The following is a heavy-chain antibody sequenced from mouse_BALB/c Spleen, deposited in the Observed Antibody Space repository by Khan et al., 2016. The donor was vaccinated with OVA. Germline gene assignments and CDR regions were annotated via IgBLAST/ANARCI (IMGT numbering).Heavy chain of an antibody. CDR3: ARDGYSPWFAY. V-gene: IGHV14-1*02. D-gene: IGHD2-3*01. CDR2: IDPENGKT. CDR1: GFNIKNYY. J-gene: IGHJ3*01. Sequence: VRLQQSGAELVRPGALVKLSCKASGFNIKNYYMHWVQQRPEQGLEWIGCIDPENGKTIYDPKFQGKASIMADTSSNPAYLQLSRLTSEDTAVYYCARDGYSPWFAYWGQGTLVTVSA.